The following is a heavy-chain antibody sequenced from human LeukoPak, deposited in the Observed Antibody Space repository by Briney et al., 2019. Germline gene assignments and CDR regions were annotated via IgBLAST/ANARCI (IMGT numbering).Heavy chain of an antibody. CDR1: GGTFSSYA. D-gene: IGHD1-26*01. CDR3: ARDLAPLRGSYVLSGAFDY. CDR2: IIPIFGTA. Sequence: ASVKVSCKASGGTFSSYAISWVRQAPGQGLEWMGGIIPIFGTANYAQKFQGRVTITADKSTSTAYMELSSLRSEDTAVYYCARDLAPLRGSYVLSGAFDYWGQGTLVTVSS. V-gene: IGHV1-69*06. J-gene: IGHJ4*02.